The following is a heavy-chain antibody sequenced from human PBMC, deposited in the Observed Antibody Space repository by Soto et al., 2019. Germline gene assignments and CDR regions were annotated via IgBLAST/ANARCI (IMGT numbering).Heavy chain of an antibody. Sequence: SETQSVTSAVYGGSFSDYGWSWIRQPPGKGLEWIGEINHSGSTNYNPSLKSRVTISVDTSKNQFSLKLSSVTAADTAVYYCARRRNWFDPWGQGTLVTVSS. CDR3: ARRRNWFDP. J-gene: IGHJ5*02. CDR2: INHSGST. CDR1: GGSFSDYG. V-gene: IGHV4-34*01.